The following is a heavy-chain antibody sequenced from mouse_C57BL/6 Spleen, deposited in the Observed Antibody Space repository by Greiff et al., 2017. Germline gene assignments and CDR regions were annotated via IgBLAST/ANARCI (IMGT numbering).Heavy chain of an antibody. CDR3: ARRYSNFHAMDY. D-gene: IGHD2-5*01. V-gene: IGHV1-55*01. Sequence: QVQLQQPGAELVKPGASVKMSCKASGYTFTSYWITWVKQRPGQGLEWIGDIYPGSGSTNYNEKFKSKATLTVDTSSSTAYMQLSSLTSEDSAVYYCARRYSNFHAMDYWGQGTSVTVSS. J-gene: IGHJ4*01. CDR2: IYPGSGST. CDR1: GYTFTSYW.